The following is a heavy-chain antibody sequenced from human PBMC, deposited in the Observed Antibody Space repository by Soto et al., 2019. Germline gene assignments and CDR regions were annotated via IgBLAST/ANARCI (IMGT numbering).Heavy chain of an antibody. D-gene: IGHD3-3*02. V-gene: IGHV3-74*01. CDR2: IDGDGSHT. CDR1: GFTFSGYW. Sequence: EVQLVESGGGLVQPGGSLRLSCAASGFTFSGYWMHWVRQAPGKGLVWVSRIDGDGSHTNYADSVKGRFTISRDNAKNTLYLQMNSLRAEDTAVYYCGRELASYNDHWGQGTLVTVSS. J-gene: IGHJ5*02. CDR3: GRELASYNDH.